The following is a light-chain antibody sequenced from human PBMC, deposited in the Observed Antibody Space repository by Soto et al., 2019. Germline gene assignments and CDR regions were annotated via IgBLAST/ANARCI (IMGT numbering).Light chain of an antibody. CDR3: QQYNKWPPYT. CDR2: GAS. Sequence: EIVMTQSPATLSVSPGDRATLSCRASQSVSSNLAWYQQKPGQAPRLLIYGASSRATGIPARFSGSGSGTEVTLTISSLQSEDCAVYYCQQYNKWPPYTFGQGTKQEIK. J-gene: IGKJ2*01. V-gene: IGKV3-15*01. CDR1: QSVSSN.